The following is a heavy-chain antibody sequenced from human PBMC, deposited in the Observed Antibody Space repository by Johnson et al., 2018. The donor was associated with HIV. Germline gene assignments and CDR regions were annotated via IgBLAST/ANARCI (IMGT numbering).Heavy chain of an antibody. CDR1: GMTVSSYY. V-gene: IGHV3-7*05. CDR3: AREGYSGSLVWPDAFDI. CDR2: IKQDGSEK. J-gene: IGHJ3*02. Sequence: VQLVESGGGLVQPGGSLRLSCGASGMTVSSYYMSWVRQAPGKGLEWVANIKQDGSEKYYVDSVKGRFTISRDNAKNSLYLQMNSLRAEDTAVSYCAREGYSGSLVWPDAFDIWGQGTMVTVSS. D-gene: IGHD1-26*01.